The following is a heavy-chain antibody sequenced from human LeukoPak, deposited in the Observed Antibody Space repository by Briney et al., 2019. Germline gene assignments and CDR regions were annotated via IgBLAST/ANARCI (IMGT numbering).Heavy chain of an antibody. Sequence: GASVTVSCKASGYTFTSYGISWVRQASGQGLEWMGWISAYNGDTNYAQKFQGRVTMTTDTSTSTGYMELRSLRSDDTAVYYCARSSKQWLDRWGQGTLVTVSS. CDR1: GYTFTSYG. V-gene: IGHV1-18*01. J-gene: IGHJ4*02. CDR2: ISAYNGDT. D-gene: IGHD6-19*01. CDR3: ARSSKQWLDR.